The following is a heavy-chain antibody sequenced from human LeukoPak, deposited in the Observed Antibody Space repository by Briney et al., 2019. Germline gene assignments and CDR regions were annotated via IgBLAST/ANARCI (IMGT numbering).Heavy chain of an antibody. CDR3: ARTAARRFDY. J-gene: IGHJ4*02. CDR2: INPTGGST. V-gene: IGHV1-46*01. Sequence: ASVTVSCKASGYTFPSYFMHWVRQAAGQGLEWMGIINPTGGSTTYAQKFQGRVTMTRDTSTSTVYMELSSLRSDDTAVYYCARTAARRFDYWGQGTLLTVSS. CDR1: GYTFPSYF. D-gene: IGHD6-6*01.